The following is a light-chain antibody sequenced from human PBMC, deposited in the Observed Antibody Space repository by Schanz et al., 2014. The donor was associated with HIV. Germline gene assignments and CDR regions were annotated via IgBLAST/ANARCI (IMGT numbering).Light chain of an antibody. CDR2: GAS. CDR1: QSVNNN. CDR3: QQHGGSPET. V-gene: IGKV3-20*01. J-gene: IGKJ1*01. Sequence: EIVMTQSPVTLSVSPGERVTLSCRASQSVNNNLAWYQQKSGQPPRLLIYGASTRATGIPDRFSGSGSGTDFTLTISRLEPEDFAVYYCQQHGGSPETFGQGTKVEIK.